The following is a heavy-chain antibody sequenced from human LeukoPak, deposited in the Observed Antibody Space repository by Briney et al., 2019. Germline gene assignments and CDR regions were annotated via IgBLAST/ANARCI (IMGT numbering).Heavy chain of an antibody. J-gene: IGHJ3*02. V-gene: IGHV3-21*01. Sequence: TGGSLRLSCAASGFTFSSYSMNWVRQAPGKGLEWVSSISSSSSYIYYADSVKGRFTISRDNAKNSLYLQMNSLRAEDTAVYYCAVRGYSSEGAFDIWGQGTMVTVSS. D-gene: IGHD5-18*01. CDR1: GFTFSSYS. CDR3: AVRGYSSEGAFDI. CDR2: ISSSSSYI.